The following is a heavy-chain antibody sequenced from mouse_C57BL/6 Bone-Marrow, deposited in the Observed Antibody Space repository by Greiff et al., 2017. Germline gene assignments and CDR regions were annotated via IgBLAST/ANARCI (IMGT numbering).Heavy chain of an antibody. CDR3: AREGWLPSWVAY. Sequence: EVKLMESGPGLVKPSQSLSLTCSVTGYSITSGYYWNWIRQFPGNKLEWMGYISYGGSNNYNPSLKNRISITRDTSKNQFFLKLNSVTTEDTATYYCAREGWLPSWVAYWGQGTLVTVSA. CDR2: ISYGGSN. CDR1: GYSITSGYY. V-gene: IGHV3-6*01. J-gene: IGHJ3*01. D-gene: IGHD2-2*01.